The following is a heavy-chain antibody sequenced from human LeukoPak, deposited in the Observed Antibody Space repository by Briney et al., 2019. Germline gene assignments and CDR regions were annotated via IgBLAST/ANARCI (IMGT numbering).Heavy chain of an antibody. Sequence: SQTLSLTCTVSGGSISSGGYYWSWIRQHPGKGLEWIRHIYYSGSTYYNPSLKSLVTISVDTSKNQFSLELSSVTAADTAVYYCARGRGDGSYYYYYGMDVWGQGTTVTVSS. CDR2: IYYSGST. CDR1: GGSISSGGYY. J-gene: IGHJ6*02. V-gene: IGHV4-31*01. CDR3: ARGRGDGSYYYYYGMDV. D-gene: IGHD1-26*01.